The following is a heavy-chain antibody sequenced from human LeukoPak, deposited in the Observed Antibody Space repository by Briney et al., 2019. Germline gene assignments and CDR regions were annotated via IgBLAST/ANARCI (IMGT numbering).Heavy chain of an antibody. J-gene: IGHJ3*02. V-gene: IGHV3-23*01. CDR2: VGGGGIRT. D-gene: IGHD1-26*01. CDR1: GFTFSNYA. Sequence: PGGSLRLSCAASGFTFSNYAMSWVRQAPGKGLEWVSSVGGGGIRTYYADSVQGRFTISRDNSKNTLYLQMSSLRAEDTALYYCAKYTGGSYLTNAFDIWGQGTMVTVSS. CDR3: AKYTGGSYLTNAFDI.